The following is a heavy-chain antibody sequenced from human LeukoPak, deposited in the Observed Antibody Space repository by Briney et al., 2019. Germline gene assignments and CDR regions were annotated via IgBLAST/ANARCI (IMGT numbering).Heavy chain of an antibody. CDR3: ARGGVRGYYFDY. Sequence: SETLSLTCSVSGGSISSYYWSWIQQPPGKGLEWIGNIYDSGSTNYNPSLKSRVTISVDTSKNQFSLNLSSVTAADTAVYYCARGGVRGYYFDYWGQGTLVTVSS. CDR2: IYDSGST. D-gene: IGHD3-10*01. J-gene: IGHJ4*02. V-gene: IGHV4-59*01. CDR1: GGSISSYY.